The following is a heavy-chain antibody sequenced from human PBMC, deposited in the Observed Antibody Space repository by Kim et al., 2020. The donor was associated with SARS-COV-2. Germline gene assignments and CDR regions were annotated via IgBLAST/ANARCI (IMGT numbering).Heavy chain of an antibody. CDR3: ARTTTVAGIDY. Sequence: SVKVSCKASGGTFSSYAISWVRQAPGQGLEWMGRIIPILGIANYAQKFQGRVTITADKSTSTAYMELSSLRSEDTAVYYCARTTTVAGIDYWGQGTLVTVSS. CDR1: GGTFSSYA. J-gene: IGHJ4*02. V-gene: IGHV1-69*04. D-gene: IGHD6-19*01. CDR2: IIPILGIA.